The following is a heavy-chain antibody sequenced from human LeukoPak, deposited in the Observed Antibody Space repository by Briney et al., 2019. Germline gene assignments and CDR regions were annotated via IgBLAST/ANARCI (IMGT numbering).Heavy chain of an antibody. CDR3: AGVLEWLTDAFDI. Sequence: SETLSLTCTVSGGSISSGGYYWSWIRQPPGKGLEWIGYIYYSGSTDYNPSLKSRVTISVDTSKNQFSLKLSSVTAADTAVYYCAGVLEWLTDAFDIWGQGTMVTVSS. CDR1: GGSISSGGYY. V-gene: IGHV4-61*08. CDR2: IYYSGST. D-gene: IGHD3-3*01. J-gene: IGHJ3*02.